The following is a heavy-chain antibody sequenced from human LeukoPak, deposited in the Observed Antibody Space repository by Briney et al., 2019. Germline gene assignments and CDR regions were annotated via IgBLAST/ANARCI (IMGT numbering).Heavy chain of an antibody. D-gene: IGHD4-23*01. Sequence: GGSLRLSCAVSGFTFSDAWMSWVRRAPGEGLEWIGRIKTKTDGGTTDYAAPVKGRFTISRDDSKNTLFLHMNSLKAEDTAVYYCATIFGGNSHRLDYRGQGTLVTVSS. V-gene: IGHV3-15*01. CDR1: GFTFSDAW. CDR3: ATIFGGNSHRLDY. J-gene: IGHJ4*02. CDR2: IKTKTDGGTT.